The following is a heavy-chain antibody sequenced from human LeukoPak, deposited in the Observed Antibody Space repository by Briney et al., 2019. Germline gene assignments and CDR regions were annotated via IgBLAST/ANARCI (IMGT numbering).Heavy chain of an antibody. CDR3: ARDLAAAGFDY. Sequence: SSQTLSLTCTVSGGSISSGSYYLSWIRQPAGKGLEWIGRIYTSGSTNYNPSLKSRVTISVDTSKNQFSLKLSSVTAADTAVYYCARDLAAAGFDYWGQGTLVTVSS. D-gene: IGHD6-13*01. CDR1: GGSISSGSYY. V-gene: IGHV4-61*02. J-gene: IGHJ4*02. CDR2: IYTSGST.